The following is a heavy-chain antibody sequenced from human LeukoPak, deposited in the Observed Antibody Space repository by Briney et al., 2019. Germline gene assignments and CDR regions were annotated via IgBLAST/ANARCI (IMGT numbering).Heavy chain of an antibody. CDR3: ARKYSSGWYGSPFGY. V-gene: IGHV1-2*02. Sequence: ASVKVSCKASGYTFTGYYMHWVRQAPGQGLEWMGWINPNSGGTNYAQKFQGRVTITADESTSTAYMELSSLRSEDTAVYYCARKYSSGWYGSPFGYWGQGTLVTVSS. CDR2: INPNSGGT. J-gene: IGHJ4*02. CDR1: GYTFTGYY. D-gene: IGHD6-19*01.